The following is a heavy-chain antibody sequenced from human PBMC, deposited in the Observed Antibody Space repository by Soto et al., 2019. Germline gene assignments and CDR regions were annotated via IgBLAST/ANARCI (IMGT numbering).Heavy chain of an antibody. Sequence: EVQLLESGGGLVQPGGSLRLSCVTSGFTFSSCTMNWVRQAPGQGREWVSSVRRSGAYYADSVKGRFTISRDNSRSTLYLQMDSLRAEDAAVYSCAKVLTDDNGWYHFDSWGQGTLVTVSS. V-gene: IGHV3-23*01. J-gene: IGHJ4*02. CDR1: GFTFSSCT. CDR3: AKVLTDDNGWYHFDS. CDR2: VRRSGA. D-gene: IGHD6-19*01.